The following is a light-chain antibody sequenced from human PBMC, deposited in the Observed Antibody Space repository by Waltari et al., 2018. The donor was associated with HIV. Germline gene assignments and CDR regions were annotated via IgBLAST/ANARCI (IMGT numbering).Light chain of an antibody. CDR2: GVS. J-gene: IGKJ2*01. CDR1: QAISRW. Sequence: DIQMTQPPSSVSASVGDRVTITCRASQAISRWLAWYQQKPGKAPNLLIFGVSNLQSGVPSRFSGHESETDFTLTINNLQPEDSATYYCQQANNFPYTFGQGTKVEIK. CDR3: QQANNFPYT. V-gene: IGKV1D-12*01.